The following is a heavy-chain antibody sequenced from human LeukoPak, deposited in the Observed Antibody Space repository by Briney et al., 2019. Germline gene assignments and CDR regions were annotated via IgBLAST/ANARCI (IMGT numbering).Heavy chain of an antibody. Sequence: GGSLRLSCAAPGFTFSSYGMHWVRQAPGKGLEWVAVISYDGSNKYYADSVKGRFTISRDNSKNTLYLQMNSLRAEDTAVYYCAKKRDSSGYYRFPDYWGQGTLVTVSS. CDR2: ISYDGSNK. D-gene: IGHD3-22*01. CDR1: GFTFSSYG. CDR3: AKKRDSSGYYRFPDY. V-gene: IGHV3-30*18. J-gene: IGHJ4*02.